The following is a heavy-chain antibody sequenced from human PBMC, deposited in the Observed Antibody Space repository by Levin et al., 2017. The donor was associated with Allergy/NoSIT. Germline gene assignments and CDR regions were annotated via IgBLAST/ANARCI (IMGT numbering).Heavy chain of an antibody. D-gene: IGHD6-19*01. CDR2: FYNSGTT. CDR3: ANSRQWLAFEH. V-gene: IGHV4-4*08. CDR1: GGSITTYY. J-gene: IGHJ4*02. Sequence: GSLRLSCTVSGGSITTYYWSWFRQPPGKGLEWIGNFYNSGTTNYDPSLMSRVTISVDTSKNQLSLELTSVTAADTAVYYCANSRQWLAFEHWGQGALVIVSS.